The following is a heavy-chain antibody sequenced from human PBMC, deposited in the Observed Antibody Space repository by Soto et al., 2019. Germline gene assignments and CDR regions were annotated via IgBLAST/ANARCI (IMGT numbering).Heavy chain of an antibody. CDR3: ARDRDYDFWSGRVCGFDP. D-gene: IGHD3-3*01. CDR2: INHSGST. J-gene: IGHJ5*02. CDR1: GGSFSGYY. Sequence: SETLSLTCAVYGGSFSGYYWSWIRQPPGKGLEWIGEINHSGSTNYNPSLKSRVTISVDTSKNQFSLKLSSVTAADTAVYYCARDRDYDFWSGRVCGFDPWGQGTLVTVSS. V-gene: IGHV4-34*01.